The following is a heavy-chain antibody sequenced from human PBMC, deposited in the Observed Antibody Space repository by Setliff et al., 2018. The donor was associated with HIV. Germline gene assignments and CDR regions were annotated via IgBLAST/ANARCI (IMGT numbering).Heavy chain of an antibody. CDR1: GDTCSSYA. V-gene: IGHV1-69*10. D-gene: IGHD1-26*01. CDR2: IIPVLGLS. CDR3: ASYSGSYYFILHY. J-gene: IGHJ4*02. Sequence: SVKITCKASGDTCSSYAISWVRQAPGQGLEWMGGIIPVLGLSYYAQNFQVRVTITADESTSTAYMELSSLRSEDTAVYYCASYSGSYYFILHYWGQGTLVTVSS.